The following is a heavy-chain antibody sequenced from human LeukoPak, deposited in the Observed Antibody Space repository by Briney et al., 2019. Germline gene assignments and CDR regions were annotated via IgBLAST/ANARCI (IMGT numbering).Heavy chain of an antibody. J-gene: IGHJ4*02. D-gene: IGHD6-13*01. CDR3: ARELSGIAAAEYY. CDR1: GGTFSSYA. Sequence: SVKVSCKASGGTFSSYAISWVRQAPGQGLEWMGGIIPIFGTANYAQKFQGRVTITADESTSTAYMELSSLRSEDTAVYYCARELSGIAAAEYYWGQGTLVTVSS. CDR2: IIPIFGTA. V-gene: IGHV1-69*13.